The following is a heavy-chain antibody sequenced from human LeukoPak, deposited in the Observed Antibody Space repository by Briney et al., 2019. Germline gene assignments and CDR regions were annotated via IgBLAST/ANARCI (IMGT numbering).Heavy chain of an antibody. CDR2: IRSKANSYAT. CDR1: GFTFSGSA. Sequence: PGGSLRLSCAASGFTFSGSAMHWVRQASGKGLEWVGRIRSKANSYATAYAASLKGRFTISRDDSKDTAYLQMDSLKTEDTAVYYCTGNYYGSGSYADFDYWGQGTLVTVSS. V-gene: IGHV3-73*01. D-gene: IGHD3-10*01. CDR3: TGNYYGSGSYADFDY. J-gene: IGHJ4*02.